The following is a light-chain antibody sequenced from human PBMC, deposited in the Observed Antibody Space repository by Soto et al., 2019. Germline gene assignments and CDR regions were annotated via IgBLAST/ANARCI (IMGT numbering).Light chain of an antibody. CDR3: QQYGSSPPRT. V-gene: IGKV3-20*01. Sequence: EIVMTQSPVTLSVSPGERATLSCRASQSVGNSLAWYQQTPGQAPRLLIYGASTRATDVPDRFSGSGSGADFTLSISRLEPEDFAVYYCQQYGSSPPRTFGQGTKVDI. CDR2: GAS. J-gene: IGKJ1*01. CDR1: QSVGNS.